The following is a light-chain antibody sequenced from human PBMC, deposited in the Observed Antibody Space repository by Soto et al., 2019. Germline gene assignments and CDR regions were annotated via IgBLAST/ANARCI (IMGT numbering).Light chain of an antibody. V-gene: IGKV1-9*01. CDR3: QQYSSYWT. CDR2: DAT. Sequence: DIQLTQYPSFLSASVGDRVTITCRATQGISNYLAWYQQKPGKAPKLLIHDATSLESGVPSRFSGSGSGTEFTLTISSLQPDDFATYYCQQYSSYWTFAQGTKVDI. CDR1: QGISNY. J-gene: IGKJ1*01.